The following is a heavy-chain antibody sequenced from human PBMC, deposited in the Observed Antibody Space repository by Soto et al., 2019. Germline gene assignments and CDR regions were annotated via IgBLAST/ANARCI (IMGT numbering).Heavy chain of an antibody. Sequence: SETLSLNCTVSSGSISGTNYYWCWIRQPPGKGLEGIGNIHYSGSTSYSPSLKSRVTISVDTSKNQFSLSLNSVTAADTAFYFCARLACPPTNCYIVGREFDPWGQGTLVTVSS. J-gene: IGHJ5*02. D-gene: IGHD2-2*01. CDR3: ARLACPPTNCYIVGREFDP. CDR2: IHYSGST. V-gene: IGHV4-39*01. CDR1: SGSISGTNYY.